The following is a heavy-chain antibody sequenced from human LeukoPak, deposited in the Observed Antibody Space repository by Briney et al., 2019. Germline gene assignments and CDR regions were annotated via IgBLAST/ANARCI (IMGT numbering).Heavy chain of an antibody. V-gene: IGHV1-24*01. Sequence: GASVKVSCKVSGYTLTELSMHWVRQAPGKGLEWMGGFDPEDGETIYAQKFQGRVTMTEDTSTDTAYMELSSLRSEDTAVYYCATPLAYYYGSGRGLDYWGQGTLVTVSS. D-gene: IGHD3-10*01. CDR2: FDPEDGET. CDR3: ATPLAYYYGSGRGLDY. CDR1: GYTLTELS. J-gene: IGHJ4*02.